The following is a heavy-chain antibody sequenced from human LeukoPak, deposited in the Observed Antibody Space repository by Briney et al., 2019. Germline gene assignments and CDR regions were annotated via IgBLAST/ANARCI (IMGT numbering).Heavy chain of an antibody. CDR3: ARVFQGSYYDSSGYRGFYYYYYMDV. CDR2: IYYSGST. J-gene: IGHJ6*03. V-gene: IGHV4-31*03. Sequence: SETLSLTCTVSGGSISSGGYYWSWIRQHPGKGLEWIGYIYYSGSTYYNPSLKSRVTISVDTSKNQFSLKLSSVTAADTAVYYCARVFQGSYYDSSGYRGFYYYYYMDVWGKGTTVTVSS. CDR1: GGSISSGGYY. D-gene: IGHD3-22*01.